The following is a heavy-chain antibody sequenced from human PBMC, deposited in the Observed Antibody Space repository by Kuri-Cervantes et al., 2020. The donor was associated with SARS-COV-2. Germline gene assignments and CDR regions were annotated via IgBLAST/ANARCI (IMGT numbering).Heavy chain of an antibody. J-gene: IGHJ4*02. CDR3: AKRPAVVRSFDY. Sequence: GGSLRLSCAASGFTFSSYSMNWVRQAPGKGLEWVSSISSSSSYIYYADSVKGRSTISRDNSKNTLYLQMNSLRAEDTAVYYCAKRPAVVRSFDYWGQGTLVTVSS. V-gene: IGHV3-21*04. D-gene: IGHD2-15*01. CDR1: GFTFSSYS. CDR2: ISSSSSYI.